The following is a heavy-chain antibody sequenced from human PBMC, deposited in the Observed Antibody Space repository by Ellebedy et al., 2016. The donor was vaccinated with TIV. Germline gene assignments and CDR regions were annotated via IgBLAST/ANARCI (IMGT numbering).Heavy chain of an antibody. D-gene: IGHD5-18*01. CDR3: ARDIAMVKLDY. CDR2: ISWNSGSI. J-gene: IGHJ4*02. CDR1: GFTFDDYA. Sequence: GGSLRLSCAASGFTFDDYAMHWVRQAPGKGLERVSGISWNSGSIGYADSVKGRFTISRDNSKNTLYLQMNSLRAEDTAVYYCARDIAMVKLDYWGQGTLVTVSS. V-gene: IGHV3-9*01.